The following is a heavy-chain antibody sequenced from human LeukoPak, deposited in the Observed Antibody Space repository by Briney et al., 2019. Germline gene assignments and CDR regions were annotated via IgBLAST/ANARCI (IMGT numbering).Heavy chain of an antibody. CDR3: QLRYFDDASDI. Sequence: SETLSLTCAVYGGSFSGYYWSWIRQPPGKGPEWIGEINHSGSNNYNPSLKSRVTISVDTSKNQFSLMLRYVTAADTAVDYGQLRYFDDASDIWGQGTMVTVSS. CDR1: GGSFSGYY. V-gene: IGHV4-34*01. CDR2: INHSGSN. D-gene: IGHD3-9*01. J-gene: IGHJ3*02.